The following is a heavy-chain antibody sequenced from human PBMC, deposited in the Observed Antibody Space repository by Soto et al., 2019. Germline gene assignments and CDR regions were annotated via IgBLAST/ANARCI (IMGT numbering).Heavy chain of an antibody. D-gene: IGHD2-15*01. CDR2: IYYXGST. J-gene: IGHJ2*01. CDR3: AMSSGGAYWYFDL. V-gene: IGHV4-31*02. Sequence: QEQLQESGPGLVKPSQTLSLTCTVSGGSISSGXXXXXXVRQHPERGLEWIGSIYYXGSTYYTPSLKSRVAITMDTSKXQFTLTLDFLSAADTAVYYCAMSSGGAYWYFDLWGRGTLVTVS. CDR1: GGSISSGXXX.